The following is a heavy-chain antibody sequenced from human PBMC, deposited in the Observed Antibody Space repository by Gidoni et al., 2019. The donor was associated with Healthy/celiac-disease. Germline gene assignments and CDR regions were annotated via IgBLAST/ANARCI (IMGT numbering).Heavy chain of an antibody. CDR3: AREKGYYDFWSGYPIYYYYGMDV. D-gene: IGHD3-3*01. J-gene: IGHJ6*02. CDR2: IKQDGSEK. Sequence: EVQLVESGGGLVQPGGSLRLSCAASGFTFSSDWMSWVRQAPGKGLEWVANIKQDGSEKYYVDSVKGRFTISRDNAKNSLYLQMNSLRAEDTAVYYCAREKGYYDFWSGYPIYYYYGMDVWGQGTTVTVSS. V-gene: IGHV3-7*03. CDR1: GFTFSSDW.